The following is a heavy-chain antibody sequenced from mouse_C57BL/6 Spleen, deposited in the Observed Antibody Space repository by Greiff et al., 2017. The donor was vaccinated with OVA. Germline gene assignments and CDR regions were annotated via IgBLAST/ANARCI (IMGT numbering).Heavy chain of an antibody. CDR3: ARGGLLTGTSWFAY. D-gene: IGHD4-1*01. J-gene: IGHJ3*01. Sequence: VQLQQSGPELVKPGASVKVSCKASGYTFTSYDINWVKQRPGQGLEWIGWIYPRDGSTKYNEKFKGKATLTVDTSSSTAYMELHSLTSEDSAVYFCARGGLLTGTSWFAYWGQGTLVTVSA. V-gene: IGHV1-85*01. CDR1: GYTFTSYD. CDR2: IYPRDGST.